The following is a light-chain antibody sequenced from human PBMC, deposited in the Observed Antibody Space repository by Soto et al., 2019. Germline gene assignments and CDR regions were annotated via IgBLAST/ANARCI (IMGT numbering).Light chain of an antibody. J-gene: IGLJ2*01. CDR2: SNN. CDR1: SSNIGMNS. Sequence: QSVLTQPPSASGTPGQRVTISCSGSSSNIGMNSVNWYHQVPGTAPKLLVYSNNQRPSGVPDRISGSKSGTSASLAISGLQSEDEADYYCAAWDESVKGVVFGGGTKLTVL. V-gene: IGLV1-44*01. CDR3: AAWDESVKGVV.